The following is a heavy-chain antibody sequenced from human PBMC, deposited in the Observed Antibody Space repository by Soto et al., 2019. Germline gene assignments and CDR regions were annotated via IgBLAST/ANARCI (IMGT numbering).Heavy chain of an antibody. V-gene: IGHV3-23*01. D-gene: IGHD3-10*01. CDR2: ISGSGGTT. CDR3: ARGLSGYYGMAV. Sequence: EVQLLESGGGLVQPGGSLRLSCAASGFTFSSYAMSWVRQAPGKGLEWVSTISGSGGTTYYADSVKGRFTISRDNSKNTLYLQMNGLRAEDTVVYYCARGLSGYYGMAVWGQVTTVTVSS. CDR1: GFTFSSYA. J-gene: IGHJ6*02.